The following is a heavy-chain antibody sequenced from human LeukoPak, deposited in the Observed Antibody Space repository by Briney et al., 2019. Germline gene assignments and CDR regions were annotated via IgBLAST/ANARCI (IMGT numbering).Heavy chain of an antibody. D-gene: IGHD6-13*01. CDR1: GYTFTTYG. CDR3: ARAGTLAAAGTKFIRWFDP. J-gene: IGHJ5*02. CDR2: ISAYNGNT. V-gene: IGHV1-18*01. Sequence: ASVKVSCKASGYTFTTYGITWVRQAPGQGLEWMGWISAYNGNTNYAQKLQGRVTMTTDTSTSTAYMELRSLRSDDTAVYYCARAGTLAAAGTKFIRWFDPWGQGTPVTVFS.